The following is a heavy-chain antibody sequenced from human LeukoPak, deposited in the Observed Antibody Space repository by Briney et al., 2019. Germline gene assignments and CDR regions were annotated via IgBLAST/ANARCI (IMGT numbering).Heavy chain of an antibody. D-gene: IGHD6-19*01. CDR2: ISAYNGNT. CDR3: ARDSSGWYSPYFDY. CDR1: GYTFTSYG. J-gene: IGHJ4*02. Sequence: ASVKVSCKASGYTFTSYGISWVRQAPGQGLEWMGWISAYNGNTNYAQKLQGRVTMTTDTSTSTAYMELRSLRSDDTAVYYCARDSSGWYSPYFDYWGQGTLVTVSS. V-gene: IGHV1-18*01.